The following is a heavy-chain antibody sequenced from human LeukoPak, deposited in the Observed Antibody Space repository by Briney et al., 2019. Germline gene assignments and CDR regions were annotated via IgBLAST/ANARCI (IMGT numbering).Heavy chain of an antibody. CDR2: INAGNGNT. J-gene: IGHJ6*02. V-gene: IGHV1-3*01. CDR1: GYTFTSYA. Sequence: GASVKVSCKASGYTFTSYAMHWVRQAPGQRLEWMGWINAGNGNTKYSQKFQGRVTITRDTSASTAYMELSSLRSEDTAVYYCARLLAAGTQSYYGMDVWGQGTTVTVSS. D-gene: IGHD6-13*01. CDR3: ARLLAAGTQSYYGMDV.